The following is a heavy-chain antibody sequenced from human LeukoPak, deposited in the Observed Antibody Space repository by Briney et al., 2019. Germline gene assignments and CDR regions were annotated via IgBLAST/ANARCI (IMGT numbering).Heavy chain of an antibody. V-gene: IGHV3-30*04. Sequence: GGSLRLSCAASGFTFSSYAMYWVRQAPGKGLEWVAVISYDGSDKFYADSVKGRFTISRDNAKNSLYLQMNSLRAEDTAVYYCARDFVKGYCSSTSCPHDYWGQGTLVTVSS. CDR2: ISYDGSDK. CDR1: GFTFSSYA. J-gene: IGHJ4*02. CDR3: ARDFVKGYCSSTSCPHDY. D-gene: IGHD2-2*01.